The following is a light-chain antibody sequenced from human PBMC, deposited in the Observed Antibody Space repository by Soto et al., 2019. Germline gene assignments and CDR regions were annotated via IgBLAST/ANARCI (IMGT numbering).Light chain of an antibody. CDR1: QSVLYRSNNKNY. Sequence: DIVMTQSPDSLAVSLGERATINCKSSQSVLYRSNNKNYLAWYQQKPGQPPKLLIYWASTRESGVPDRFSGSWSGTDFTLTISSLQAEDVAVYYCQQYYSTPPTFGQGTKVEIK. J-gene: IGKJ1*01. V-gene: IGKV4-1*01. CDR3: QQYYSTPPT. CDR2: WAS.